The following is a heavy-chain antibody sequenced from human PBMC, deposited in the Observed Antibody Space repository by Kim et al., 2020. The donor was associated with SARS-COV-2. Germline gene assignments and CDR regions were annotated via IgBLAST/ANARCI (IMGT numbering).Heavy chain of an antibody. CDR2: IYYSRST. V-gene: IGHV4-59*01. CDR3: ARVGCSSTSCSQLDV. J-gene: IGHJ6*02. Sequence: SETLSLTCTVSGGSISSYYWSWIRQPPGKGLEWIGYIYYSRSTNYNPSLKSRVTISVDTSKNQFSLKLSSVTAADTAVYYCARVGCSSTSCSQLDVWGQGTTVTVSS. CDR1: GGSISSYY. D-gene: IGHD2-2*01.